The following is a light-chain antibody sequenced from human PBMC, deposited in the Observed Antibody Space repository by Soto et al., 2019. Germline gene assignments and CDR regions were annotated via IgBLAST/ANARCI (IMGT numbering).Light chain of an antibody. J-gene: IGKJ5*01. CDR2: GAS. V-gene: IGKV3-20*01. CDR3: EQYDSSPYT. Sequence: EIVLTQSPGTLSLSPGERATLYCRASQSVSSTYLAWYQHKPGQAPRLLIYGASSRETGIPDTFSGSGSGTDFTLTISRLEPEDFAVYYCEQYDSSPYTFGQGTRLEIK. CDR1: QSVSSTY.